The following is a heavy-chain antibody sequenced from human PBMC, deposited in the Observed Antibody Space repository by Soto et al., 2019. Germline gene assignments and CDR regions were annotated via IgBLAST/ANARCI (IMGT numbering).Heavy chain of an antibody. J-gene: IGHJ5*02. CDR2: VYYNENT. Sequence: PSETLCLTCTVSGGTINDFAYYWGWIRQPPGKGLEWIGTVYYNENTYYNPSLKSRVTISVDTAKNQFSLNLRSVTAADTAMYFCARRERYYGSPGWFDPWGQGTLVTVSS. CDR3: ARRERYYGSPGWFDP. V-gene: IGHV4-39*01. D-gene: IGHD3-16*01. CDR1: GGTINDFAYY.